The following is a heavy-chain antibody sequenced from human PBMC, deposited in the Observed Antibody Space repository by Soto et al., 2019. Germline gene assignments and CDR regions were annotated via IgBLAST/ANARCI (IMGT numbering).Heavy chain of an antibody. D-gene: IGHD1-26*01. CDR1: NLSISSGYY. Sequence: LSLTCVVSNLSISSGYYWGWIRQSPGKGLEWIASIYRSGTTSYNPSLKSRVTISVDPSKNQFSLMLTAVTAADTAVYYCARSHSGSYYAVFNYWGRGSLVTVSS. J-gene: IGHJ4*02. CDR3: ARSHSGSYYAVFNY. CDR2: IYRSGTT. V-gene: IGHV4-38-2*01.